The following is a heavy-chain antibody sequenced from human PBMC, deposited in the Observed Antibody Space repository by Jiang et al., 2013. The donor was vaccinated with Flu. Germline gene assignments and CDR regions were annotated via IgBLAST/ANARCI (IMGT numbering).Heavy chain of an antibody. D-gene: IGHD2-2*01. CDR2: IIPIFGTA. CDR3: ARGRYCSSTSCYADMDV. V-gene: IGHV1-69*01. J-gene: IGHJ6*03. Sequence: GLEWMGGIIPIFGTANYAQKFQGRVTITADESTSTAYMELSSLRSEDTAVYYCARGRYCSSTSCYADMDVWGKGTTVTVSS.